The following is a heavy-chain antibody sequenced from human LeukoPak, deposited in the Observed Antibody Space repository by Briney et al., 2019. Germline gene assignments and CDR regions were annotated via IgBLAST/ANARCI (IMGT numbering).Heavy chain of an antibody. CDR2: IKSKTGGGTT. CDR1: GFTFSNAR. CDR3: TTFIVGATKSDY. J-gene: IGHJ4*02. Sequence: GGSLRLSCAACGFTFSNARMSWVRQAPGKGLEWVGRIKSKTGGGTTDYAAPVKGRFTISSDDSKNTLYLQMNSLKAEDTAVYYCTTFIVGATKSDYWGQGTLVTVSS. V-gene: IGHV3-15*01. D-gene: IGHD1-26*01.